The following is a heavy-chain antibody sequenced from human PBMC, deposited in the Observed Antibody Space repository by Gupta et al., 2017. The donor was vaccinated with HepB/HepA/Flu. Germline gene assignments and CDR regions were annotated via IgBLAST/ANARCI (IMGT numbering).Heavy chain of an antibody. J-gene: IGHJ4*02. CDR3: ARCSGRGRGVSLFDY. V-gene: IGHV3-23*01. CDR2: ISGSGGST. CDR1: GFTFSSYA. D-gene: IGHD3-10*01. Sequence: EVQLLESGGGLVQPGGSLRLSCAASGFTFSSYAMSWVRQAPGKGLEWVSAISGSGGSTYYADAGKGRFTISRDNSKNPLYLQMSRLSAEATAVYYCARCSGRGRGVSLFDYWGQGTLVTVSS.